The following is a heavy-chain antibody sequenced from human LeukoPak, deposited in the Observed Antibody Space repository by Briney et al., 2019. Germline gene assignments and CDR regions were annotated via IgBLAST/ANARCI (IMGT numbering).Heavy chain of an antibody. J-gene: IGHJ4*02. D-gene: IGHD6-19*01. CDR1: GFTFSSYG. CDR2: IWYDGSNK. V-gene: IGHV3-33*01. Sequence: GGSLRLSCAASGFTFSSYGMHWVRQAPGKGLERVAVIWYDGSNKYYADSVKGRFTIYRDNSKNTLYLQMNSRRAEDTAVYYCARDRYSSGPSEYWGQGTLVTVSS. CDR3: ARDRYSSGPSEY.